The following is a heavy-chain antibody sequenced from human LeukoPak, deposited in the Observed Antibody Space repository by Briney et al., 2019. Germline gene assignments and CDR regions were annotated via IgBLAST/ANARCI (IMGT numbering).Heavy chain of an antibody. J-gene: IGHJ4*02. CDR3: ASQPPAIVDY. Sequence: SETLSLTCAVSGDSISSSNWWSWVRQPPGKGLEWIGSIYYSGSTYYNPSLKSRVPISVDPSKNQFSLKLSSVTAADTAVYYCASQPPAIVDYWGQGTLVTVSS. CDR1: GDSISSSNW. V-gene: IGHV4-4*02. D-gene: IGHD2-2*01. CDR2: IYYSGST.